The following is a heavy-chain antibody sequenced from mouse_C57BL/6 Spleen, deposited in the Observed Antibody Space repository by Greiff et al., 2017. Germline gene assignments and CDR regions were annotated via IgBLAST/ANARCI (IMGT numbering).Heavy chain of an antibody. CDR1: GYTFTDYY. J-gene: IGHJ1*03. CDR3: ARDYGSSLYWYFDV. CDR2: INPNNGGT. Sequence: VQLQQSGPELVKPGASVKISCKASGYTFTDYYMNWVKQSHGKSLEWIGDINPNNGGTSYNQKFKGKATVTVDKSSSTAYMEIRSLTSEDSAVYYCARDYGSSLYWYFDVWGTGTTVTVSS. V-gene: IGHV1-26*01. D-gene: IGHD1-1*01.